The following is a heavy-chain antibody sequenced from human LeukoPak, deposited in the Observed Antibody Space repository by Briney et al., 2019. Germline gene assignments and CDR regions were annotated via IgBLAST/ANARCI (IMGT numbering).Heavy chain of an antibody. Sequence: GGSLRLSCAASGFTLSSYSMNWVRQAPGRGLEWVSYISSRSSTKYYADSVKGRFTISRDNAKNSLYLQMNSLRDEDTAVYYCARVNTALWYFGYWGQGTLVTVSS. CDR2: ISSRSSTK. CDR3: ARVNTALWYFGY. J-gene: IGHJ4*02. V-gene: IGHV3-48*02. CDR1: GFTLSSYS. D-gene: IGHD5-18*01.